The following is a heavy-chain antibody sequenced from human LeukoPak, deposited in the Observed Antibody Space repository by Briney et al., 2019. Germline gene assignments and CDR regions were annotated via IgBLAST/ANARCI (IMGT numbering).Heavy chain of an antibody. CDR3: VRGHSGFDF. V-gene: IGHV3-72*01. CDR1: GFIFSDHY. CDR2: SRNKDHRYTT. J-gene: IGHJ4*02. D-gene: IGHD4-23*01. Sequence: GGSLRLSCAVSGFIFSDHYMDWVRQAPGKGLEWVGRSRNKDHRYTTEYAASVKGRFTISRDDSKNSLYLQMSSLKSEDTAVYYCVRGHSGFDFWGQGTLVTVSS.